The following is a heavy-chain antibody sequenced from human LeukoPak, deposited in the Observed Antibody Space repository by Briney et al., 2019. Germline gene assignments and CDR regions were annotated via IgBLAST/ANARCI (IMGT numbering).Heavy chain of an antibody. J-gene: IGHJ4*02. CDR1: GFTFSSYA. CDR3: ARSYASGYYYVGAGY. V-gene: IGHV3-23*01. Sequence: GGSLRLSCAASGFTFSSYAMSWVRQAPGKGLEWVSAISGSGGSTYYADSVKGRFTISRDNSKNTLYLQMNSLRAEDTALYYCARSYASGYYYVGAGYWGQGTLVTVSS. CDR2: ISGSGGST. D-gene: IGHD3-22*01.